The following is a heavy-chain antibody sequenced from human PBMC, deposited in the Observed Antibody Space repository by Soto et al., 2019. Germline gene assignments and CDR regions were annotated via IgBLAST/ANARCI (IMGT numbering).Heavy chain of an antibody. Sequence: QVQLVQSGAEVKKPGASVKVSCKASGYTFVNYEINWVRQATGQGLEWLGWMNPHSGDTFYAQNFQGRVTMTRNTSITTAYMELNSLKSEVTAVYYCARQQAMDYWGQGTLVTVSS. J-gene: IGHJ4*02. CDR3: ARQQAMDY. CDR1: GYTFVNYE. V-gene: IGHV1-8*01. CDR2: MNPHSGDT.